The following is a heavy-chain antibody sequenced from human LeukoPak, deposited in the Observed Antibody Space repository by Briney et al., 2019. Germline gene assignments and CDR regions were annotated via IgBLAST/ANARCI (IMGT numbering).Heavy chain of an antibody. CDR2: IYYSGST. CDR1: GDSISSSTYY. D-gene: IGHD3-10*02. Sequence: SETLSLTCSVSGDSISSSTYYWGWIRQPPGKGLEWIVSIYYSGSTYYNPSLKSRVTISVDTSKNQFSLKLSSVTAADTAVHYCGRLSYVRGIDYWGQGTLVTVSS. CDR3: GRLSYVRGIDY. V-gene: IGHV4-39*01. J-gene: IGHJ4*02.